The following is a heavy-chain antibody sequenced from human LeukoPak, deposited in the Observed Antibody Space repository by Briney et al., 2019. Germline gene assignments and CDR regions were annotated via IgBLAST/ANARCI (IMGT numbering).Heavy chain of an antibody. CDR2: IYDGGRT. CDR3: TRLRRWGLNYYYYGMDV. J-gene: IGHJ6*02. V-gene: IGHV3-53*01. CDR1: GLTVSSNY. D-gene: IGHD4-17*01. Sequence: PGGSLRLSFAVSGLTVSSNYMSWVRQAPGKGLEWVSVIYDGGRTDYADSAKGRFTISRDNSKNTLYLQMNSLTVEDTAVYYCTRLRRWGLNYYYYGMDVWGQGTTVTVSS.